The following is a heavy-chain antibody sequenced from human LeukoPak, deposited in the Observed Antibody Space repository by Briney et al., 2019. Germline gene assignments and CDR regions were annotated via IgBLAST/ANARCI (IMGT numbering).Heavy chain of an antibody. CDR1: GFTFSSYW. J-gene: IGHJ4*02. CDR2: IKQDGSEK. Sequence: GGSLRLSCGASGFTFSSYWMSWVRQAPGKGLEWVANIKQDGSEKYYVDSVKGRFTISRDNAKNSLYLQMNSLRTEDTAVYYCARFRPFDYWGQGTLVSVSS. V-gene: IGHV3-7*01. CDR3: ARFRPFDY. D-gene: IGHD3-10*01.